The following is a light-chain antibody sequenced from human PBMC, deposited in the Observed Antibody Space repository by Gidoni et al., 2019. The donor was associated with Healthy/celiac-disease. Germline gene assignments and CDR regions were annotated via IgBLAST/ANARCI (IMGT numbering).Light chain of an antibody. V-gene: IGKV1-39*01. CDR1: QSISSY. CDR2: AAS. CDR3: QQSYSTPRT. J-gene: IGKJ1*01. Sequence: RVTITCRASQSISSYLNWYQQKPGKAPKLLIYAASSLQSGVPSRFSGSGSGTDFTLTISSLQPEDFATYYCQQSYSTPRTFGQGTKVEIK.